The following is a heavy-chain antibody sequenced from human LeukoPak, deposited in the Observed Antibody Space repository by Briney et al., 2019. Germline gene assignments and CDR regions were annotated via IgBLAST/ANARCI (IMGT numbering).Heavy chain of an antibody. Sequence: ASVKVSCKASGYSFIDYYMHWVRQAPGQGLEWMGWINPGSGATNYAQKFQGRVTMTRDTSISTAYMELSTLRSDDTAVYYCAPDMNNYALGSDPWGQGSLVTVSS. CDR3: APDMNNYALGSDP. V-gene: IGHV1-2*02. CDR2: INPGSGAT. D-gene: IGHD3-10*01. CDR1: GYSFIDYY. J-gene: IGHJ5*02.